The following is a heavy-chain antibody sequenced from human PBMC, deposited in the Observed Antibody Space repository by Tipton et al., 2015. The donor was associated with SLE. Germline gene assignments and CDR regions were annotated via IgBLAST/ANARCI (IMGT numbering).Heavy chain of an antibody. CDR1: GFPFSSYS. D-gene: IGHD2-21*01. Sequence: SLRLSCVGSGFPFSSYSMNWVRLAPGKGLEWVSSISTTKIDIYYADSVRDRFTISRDNAKNSLYLQMNSLRVEDTAMYYCAKDFAPNCGGDCYSVGAFDIWGQGTMVTVSS. V-gene: IGHV3-21*01. CDR3: AKDFAPNCGGDCYSVGAFDI. CDR2: ISTTKIDI. J-gene: IGHJ3*02.